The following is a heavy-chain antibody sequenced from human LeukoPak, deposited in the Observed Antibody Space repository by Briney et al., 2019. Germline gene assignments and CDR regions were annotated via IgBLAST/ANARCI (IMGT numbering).Heavy chain of an antibody. J-gene: IGHJ2*01. Sequence: SETLSLTCAVYGGSFSGYYWSWIRQPPGKGLEWIGEINHSGSTNYNPSLKSRVTISVDTSKNQFSLKLSSVTAADTAVYYCARDGGLLGWYFDLWGRGTLVTVSS. D-gene: IGHD3-3*01. CDR2: INHSGST. CDR1: GGSFSGYY. V-gene: IGHV4-34*01. CDR3: ARDGGLLGWYFDL.